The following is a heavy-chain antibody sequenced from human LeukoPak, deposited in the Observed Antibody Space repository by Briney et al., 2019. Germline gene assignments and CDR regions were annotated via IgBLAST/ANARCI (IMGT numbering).Heavy chain of an antibody. Sequence: SETLSLTCAVYGGSFSGYYWSWIRQPPGKGLEWIGEINHSGSPNYNPSLKSRVTISVDTSKNQFSLKLSSVTAADTAVYYCARGTPHQPAAMTYFDYWGQGTLVTVSS. D-gene: IGHD2-2*01. CDR2: INHSGSP. CDR1: GGSFSGYY. J-gene: IGHJ4*02. V-gene: IGHV4-34*01. CDR3: ARGTPHQPAAMTYFDY.